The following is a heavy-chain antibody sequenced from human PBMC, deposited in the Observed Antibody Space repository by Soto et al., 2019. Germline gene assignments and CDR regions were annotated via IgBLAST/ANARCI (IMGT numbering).Heavy chain of an antibody. D-gene: IGHD3-16*01. Sequence: QVQLQESGPGLVKPSQTLSLTYTVSGGSISSGGYSWSWIRQHPGKGLEWIGYIYYSGRTYYNPSLKSRVTISVDTSKNQFSLKLSSVTAADTAVYYCAREKGGWGQGTLVTVSS. V-gene: IGHV4-31*03. CDR3: AREKGG. J-gene: IGHJ4*02. CDR2: IYYSGRT. CDR1: GGSISSGGYS.